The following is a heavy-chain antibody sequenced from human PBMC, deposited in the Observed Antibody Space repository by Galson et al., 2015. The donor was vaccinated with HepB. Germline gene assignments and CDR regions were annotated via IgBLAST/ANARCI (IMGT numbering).Heavy chain of an antibody. D-gene: IGHD3-10*01. CDR1: GFTFSSYG. J-gene: IGHJ6*03. Sequence: LRLSCAASGFTFSSYGMHWVRQAPGKGLEWVAFISYDGTNKYYADSVKGRFPISRDNSKNTLYLQMNSLRAEDTAVYYCAKADMVRFYYMDVWGKGTTVTVSS. CDR2: ISYDGTNK. CDR3: AKADMVRFYYMDV. V-gene: IGHV3-30*18.